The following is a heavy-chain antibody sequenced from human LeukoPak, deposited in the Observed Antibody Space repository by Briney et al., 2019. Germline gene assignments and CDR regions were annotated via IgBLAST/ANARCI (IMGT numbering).Heavy chain of an antibody. CDR1: GGTFSSYA. CDR3: ARDGYCSSTSCDYYYYYMDV. V-gene: IGHV1-18*01. CDR2: ISAYNGNT. J-gene: IGHJ6*03. D-gene: IGHD2-2*01. Sequence: ASVKVSCKACGGTFSSYAISWARQAPGQGLEWMGRISAYNGNTNYAQKLEGRVAMTTDTSTSTAYMELRSLRSDDTAVYYCARDGYCSSTSCDYYYYYMDVWGKGTTVTVSS.